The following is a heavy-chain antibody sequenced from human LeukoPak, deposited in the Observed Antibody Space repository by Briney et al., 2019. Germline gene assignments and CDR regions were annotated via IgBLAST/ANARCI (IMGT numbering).Heavy chain of an antibody. CDR1: GGSISSYY. Sequence: PSETLSLTCTVSGGSISSYYWSWIRQPPGKGLEWIGYIYYSGSTNYNPSLKSRVTISVDTSKNQFSLKLSSVTAADTAVYYCARVFIRSKSKRGYSYGYDWGQGTLVTVSS. CDR2: IYYSGST. J-gene: IGHJ4*02. D-gene: IGHD5-18*01. V-gene: IGHV4-59*01. CDR3: ARVFIRSKSKRGYSYGYD.